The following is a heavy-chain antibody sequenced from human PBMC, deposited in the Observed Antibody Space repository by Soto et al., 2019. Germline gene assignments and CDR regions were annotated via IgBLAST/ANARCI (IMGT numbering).Heavy chain of an antibody. J-gene: IGHJ6*03. CDR3: ARHCRFGNCNSLTDV. CDR1: GDSMRSYY. D-gene: IGHD1-1*01. CDR2: IYNSETT. Sequence: PSETLSLTCTVSGDSMRSYYWSWLRQTPGKGLEWIGYIYNSETTKYNPSLKSRVTISPDTTETQFSLNLSSVTAADTAVYYCARHCRFGNCNSLTDVWGKGPTGTVS. V-gene: IGHV4-59*08.